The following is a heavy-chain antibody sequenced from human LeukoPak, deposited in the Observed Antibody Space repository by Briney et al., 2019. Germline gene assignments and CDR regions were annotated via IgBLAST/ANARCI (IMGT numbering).Heavy chain of an antibody. Sequence: GGSLRLSCVSSGFTFSNYGMHWVRQAPGKGLEWVALIWHVGSNKYYADSVRGRVTISRDNSKNTLYLQMNSLTAEDTAVYFCAKDGDAYIEYYYYYMDVWGKGTTVTVSS. D-gene: IGHD5-24*01. CDR3: AKDGDAYIEYYYYYMDV. J-gene: IGHJ6*03. CDR1: GFTFSNYG. CDR2: IWHVGSNK. V-gene: IGHV3-33*06.